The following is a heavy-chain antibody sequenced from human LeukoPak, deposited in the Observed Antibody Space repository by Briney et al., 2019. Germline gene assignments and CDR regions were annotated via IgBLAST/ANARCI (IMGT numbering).Heavy chain of an antibody. V-gene: IGHV1-24*01. D-gene: IGHD3-3*01. J-gene: IGHJ5*02. CDR3: ATSFWSGYPSNWFDP. CDR2: FDPEDGET. Sequence: GAVKVSFKVSGYTLTELFMHSVRPAPGKGGAWMGGFDPEDGETIYAQKLQGRATMTEDTSTDTAYMELSSLRSEDTAVYYCATSFWSGYPSNWFDPWGQGTLVTVSS. CDR1: GYTLTELF.